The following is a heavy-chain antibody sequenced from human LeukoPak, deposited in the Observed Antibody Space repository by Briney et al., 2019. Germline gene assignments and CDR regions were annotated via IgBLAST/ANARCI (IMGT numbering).Heavy chain of an antibody. J-gene: IGHJ4*02. CDR3: ARHLNNCGDDCYIFDY. CDR1: GGSIFSYY. V-gene: IGHV4-59*08. CDR2: IYNSGST. D-gene: IGHD2-21*01. Sequence: SETLSLTCTVSGGSIFSYYWSWIRQPPGQGLEWMGYIYNSGSTNYNPSLKSRVTISVDTSKNQFSLRVSSVTAADTAVYYCARHLNNCGDDCYIFDYWGQGTLVTVSS.